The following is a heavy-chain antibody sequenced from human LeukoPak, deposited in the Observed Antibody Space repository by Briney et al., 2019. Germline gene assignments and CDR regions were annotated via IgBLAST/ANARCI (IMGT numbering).Heavy chain of an antibody. D-gene: IGHD1-26*01. CDR3: ARGWDRAHPTGFEFDV. Sequence: GGSLRLSCAASGFTFSSYEMNWVRHAPGKGLEWVSFISSSGTTINQPDSVKGRFTISRDNAKNSVHLQMDNLRVEDTAVYYCARGWDRAHPTGFEFDVWGQGTLVTVSS. CDR2: ISSSGTTI. V-gene: IGHV3-48*03. CDR1: GFTFSSYE. J-gene: IGHJ4*02.